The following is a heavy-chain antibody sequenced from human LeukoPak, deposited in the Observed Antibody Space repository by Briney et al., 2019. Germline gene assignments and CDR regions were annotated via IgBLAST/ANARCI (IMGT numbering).Heavy chain of an antibody. CDR1: GFTFSSYS. CDR3: ARDRHKYNYDSGGYPPY. D-gene: IGHD3-22*01. V-gene: IGHV3-48*01. CDR2: ISSSSSTI. J-gene: IGHJ4*02. Sequence: GGTLRLSCAASGFTFSSYSMLWVRQAPGKGLEWVSYISSSSSTIYYADSVKGRFTISRDNAKNSLYLQMNTLRAEDTAVYYCARDRHKYNYDSGGYPPYWGQGTLVTVSS.